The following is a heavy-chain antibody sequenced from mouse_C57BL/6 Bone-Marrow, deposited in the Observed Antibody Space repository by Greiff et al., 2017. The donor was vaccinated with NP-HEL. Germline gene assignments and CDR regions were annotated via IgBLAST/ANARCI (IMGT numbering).Heavy chain of an antibody. J-gene: IGHJ1*03. Sequence: EVQRVESGGGLVQPKGSLKLSCAASGFSFNTYAMNWVRQAPGKGLEWVARIRSKSNNYATYYADSVKDRFTISRDDSESMLYLQMNNLKTEDTAMYYCVLITTVVARGYFDVWGTGTTVTVSS. CDR2: IRSKSNNYAT. V-gene: IGHV10-1*01. CDR3: VLITTVVARGYFDV. D-gene: IGHD1-1*01. CDR1: GFSFNTYA.